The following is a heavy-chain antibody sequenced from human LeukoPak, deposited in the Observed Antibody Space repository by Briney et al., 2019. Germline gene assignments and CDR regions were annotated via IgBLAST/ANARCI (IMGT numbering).Heavy chain of an antibody. CDR3: ASNYDSSNYYGFDY. J-gene: IGHJ4*02. CDR2: IRYDGSNK. D-gene: IGHD3-22*01. V-gene: IGHV3-30*02. Sequence: GGSLRLSCAASGFTFSSYGMHWVRQAPGKGLEWVAFIRYDGSNKNYADSVKGRFTISRDNAKNSLYLQMNSLRAEDTAVYYCASNYDSSNYYGFDYWGQGTLVTVSS. CDR1: GFTFSSYG.